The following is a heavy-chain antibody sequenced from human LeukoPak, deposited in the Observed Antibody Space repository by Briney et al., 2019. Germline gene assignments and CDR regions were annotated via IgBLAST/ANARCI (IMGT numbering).Heavy chain of an antibody. CDR2: IKQDGSEK. Sequence: GGSLRLSCAASGFTFSSYWMSWVRQAPGKVLEWVANIKQDGSEKYYVDSVKGRFTISRDNAKNSLYLQMNSLRAEDTAVYYCAREQGYDFWSGPLDWGQGTLVTVS. V-gene: IGHV3-7*01. CDR1: GFTFSSYW. CDR3: AREQGYDFWSGPLD. J-gene: IGHJ4*02. D-gene: IGHD3-3*01.